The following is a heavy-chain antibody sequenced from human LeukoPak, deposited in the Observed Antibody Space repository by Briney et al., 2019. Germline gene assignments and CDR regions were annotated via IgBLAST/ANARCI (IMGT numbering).Heavy chain of an antibody. CDR3: ASGQKLGF. D-gene: IGHD6-13*01. V-gene: IGHV3-7*01. CDR1: GFTFSSYW. J-gene: IGHJ4*02. Sequence: GGSLRLSCVASGFTFSSYWMSWVRQAPGKGLEWVANIKQDGSDKYYVDSVKGQFTISRDNAKNSLYLQMNSLRAGDTAVYYCASGQKLGFWGQGTLVTVSS. CDR2: IKQDGSDK.